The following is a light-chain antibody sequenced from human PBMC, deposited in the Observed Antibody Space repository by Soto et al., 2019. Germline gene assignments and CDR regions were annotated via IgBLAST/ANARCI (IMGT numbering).Light chain of an antibody. V-gene: IGLV2-14*01. J-gene: IGLJ2*01. CDR2: DVR. CDR1: SSDIGGYNY. CDR3: SSDTSSSTVI. Sequence: QSALTQPASVSGSPGQSITISCTGTSSDIGGYNYISWYQQLPGKAPKFIIYDVRNRPSGVSNRFSCSRSGNTASLTISGLQAEDDADYYCSSDTSSSTVIFGGGTKLTVL.